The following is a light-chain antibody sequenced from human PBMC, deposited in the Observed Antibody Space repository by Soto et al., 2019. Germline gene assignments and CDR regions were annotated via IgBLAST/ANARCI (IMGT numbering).Light chain of an antibody. V-gene: IGLV2-8*01. CDR1: SSDVGGYNY. J-gene: IGLJ1*01. CDR3: SSYVGTNSYV. Sequence: QSVLTQPPSASGSPGQSVTISCTGTSSDVGGYNYVSWYQQHPGKAPKLIIYEVYKRPSGVPDRFSGSKSGNTAALTVSGLQAEDDADYYCSSYVGTNSYVFGTGTKLTVL. CDR2: EVY.